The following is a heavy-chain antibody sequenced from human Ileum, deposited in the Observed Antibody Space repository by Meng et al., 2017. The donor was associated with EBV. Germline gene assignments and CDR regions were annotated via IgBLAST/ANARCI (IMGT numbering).Heavy chain of an antibody. Sequence: QITWTESAPPVVTPTQTLTLTCTFAGFSLSTSGVGVGWLRHPPVKALEWLAMIYGQGDKHYSPSLTSRLTITKDTSKNQVFLTMTYMDSVDTATYYCALRPRQLLRGWFDSWGQGALVTVSS. CDR1: GFSLSTSGVG. CDR3: ALRPRQLLRGWFDS. D-gene: IGHD6-13*01. J-gene: IGHJ5*01. V-gene: IGHV2-5*01. CDR2: IYGQGDK.